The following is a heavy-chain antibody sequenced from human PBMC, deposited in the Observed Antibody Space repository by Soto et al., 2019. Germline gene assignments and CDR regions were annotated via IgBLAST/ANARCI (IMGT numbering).Heavy chain of an antibody. J-gene: IGHJ6*02. CDR3: ARGASSSSYYYYHYGMDV. D-gene: IGHD6-6*01. CDR1: GDSVSSNSAA. V-gene: IGHV6-1*01. CDR2: TYYRSKWYN. Sequence: PSQTLSLTCVLSGDSVSSNSAAWNWIRQSPSRGLEWLGRTYYRSKWYNDYAVSVKSRITINPDTSKNQFSLQLNSVTPEDTAVYYCARGASSSSYYYYHYGMDVWGQGTTVTVSS.